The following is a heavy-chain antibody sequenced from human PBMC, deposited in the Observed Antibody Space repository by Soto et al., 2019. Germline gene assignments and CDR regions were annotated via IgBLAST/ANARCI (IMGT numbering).Heavy chain of an antibody. Sequence: PSETLSLTCTVSRGSMRSNYWTWIRQSPGKGLEWMGYIYYTGSTKYYPSLKSRVMISLDTSKNQFSLRLTSVTSADTAVYYCARGGSYGDFFDYWGQGAQVTVSS. V-gene: IGHV4-59*01. CDR3: ARGGSYGDFFDY. J-gene: IGHJ4*02. D-gene: IGHD4-17*01. CDR1: RGSMRSNY. CDR2: IYYTGST.